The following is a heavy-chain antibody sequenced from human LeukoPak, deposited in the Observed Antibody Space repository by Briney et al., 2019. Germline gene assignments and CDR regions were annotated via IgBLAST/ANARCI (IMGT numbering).Heavy chain of an antibody. CDR3: ARDKTRGIQLWNEFDY. CDR2: INAGNGNT. V-gene: IGHV1-3*01. Sequence: GASVKASCKASGYTFTNYAMHWVRQAPGQRLEWMGWINAGNGNTQYSQKFQGRVTITRDTSASTAYMELNSLRSEDMAVYYCARDKTRGIQLWNEFDYWGQGSLVTVSS. D-gene: IGHD5-18*01. J-gene: IGHJ4*02. CDR1: GYTFTNYA.